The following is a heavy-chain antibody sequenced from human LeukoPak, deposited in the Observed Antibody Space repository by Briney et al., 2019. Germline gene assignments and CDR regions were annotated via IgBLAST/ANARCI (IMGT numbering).Heavy chain of an antibody. CDR2: IYYSGST. D-gene: IGHD3-10*01. J-gene: IGHJ6*02. Sequence: NPSETLSLTCTVSGGSVSSGSYYWSWIRQPPGRGLEWIGYIYYSGSTNYNPSLKSRVTISLDTSKNQFSLKLSSVTAADTAVYYCARQGRRQLLWFGELSHTYGMDVWGQGTTVTVSS. V-gene: IGHV4-61*01. CDR3: ARQGRRQLLWFGELSHTYGMDV. CDR1: GGSVSSGSYY.